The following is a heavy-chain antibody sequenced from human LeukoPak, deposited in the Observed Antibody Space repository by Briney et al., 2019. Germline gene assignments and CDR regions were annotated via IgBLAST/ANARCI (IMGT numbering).Heavy chain of an antibody. CDR2: IGTAGDT. D-gene: IGHD3-10*01. V-gene: IGHV3-13*01. J-gene: IGHJ6*04. CDR1: GLTFSRYD. CDR3: ARAWFHGGMDV. Sequence: GGSLRLSCAASGLTFSRYDMHWVRQATGKGLEWVSAIGTAGDTYYPGSVKGRFTISREDDKNSLYLQMNSLRGGDTAVYYCARAWFHGGMDVWAKGPRSPSPQ.